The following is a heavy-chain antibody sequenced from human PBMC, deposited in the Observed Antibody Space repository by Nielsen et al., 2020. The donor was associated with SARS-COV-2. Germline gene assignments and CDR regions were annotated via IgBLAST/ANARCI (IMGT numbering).Heavy chain of an antibody. D-gene: IGHD3-3*01. CDR1: GGSFSGYY. CDR2: IYYSGST. CDR3: ARVGRITIFGVDNYGMDV. Sequence: SETLSLTCAVYGGSFSGYYWSWIRQPPGKGLEWIGYIYYSGSTNYNPSLKSRVTISVDTSKNQFSLKLSSVTAADTAVYYCARVGRITIFGVDNYGMDVWGQGTTVTVSS. J-gene: IGHJ6*02. V-gene: IGHV4-59*01.